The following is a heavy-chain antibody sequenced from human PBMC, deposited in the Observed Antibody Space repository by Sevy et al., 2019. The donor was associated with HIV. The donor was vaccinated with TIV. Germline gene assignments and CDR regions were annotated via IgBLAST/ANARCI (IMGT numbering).Heavy chain of an antibody. J-gene: IGHJ5*02. CDR2: ISYDGSIK. CDR3: AREREGGYEP. D-gene: IGHD1-26*01. Sequence: GGSLRLSCAASGFTFSGYAMHWVRQAPGKGLEWLAVISYDGSIKYYTDSVKGRFTISRDNTKNTVYLQMNSLRAEDTAVYYCAREREGGYEPWGQGTLVTVSS. CDR1: GFTFSGYA. V-gene: IGHV3-30*14.